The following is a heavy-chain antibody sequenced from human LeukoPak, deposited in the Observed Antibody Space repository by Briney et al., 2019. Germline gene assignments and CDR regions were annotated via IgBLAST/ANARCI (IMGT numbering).Heavy chain of an antibody. CDR3: ARRSISSGGSFDY. D-gene: IGHD3-22*01. CDR1: GYTFTSYD. V-gene: IGHV1-8*03. Sequence: ASVKVSCKASGYTFTSYDINWVRQATGQGLEWMGWMNPNSGNTGYAQNFQGRVTITRNTSKTTAYMELSSLRSEDTAVYDCARRSISSGGSFDYWGQGTLVTVSS. CDR2: MNPNSGNT. J-gene: IGHJ4*02.